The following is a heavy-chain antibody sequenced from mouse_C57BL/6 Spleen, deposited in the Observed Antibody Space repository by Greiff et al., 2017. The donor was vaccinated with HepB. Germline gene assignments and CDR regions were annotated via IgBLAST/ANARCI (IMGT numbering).Heavy chain of an antibody. CDR2: IYPRSGNT. CDR3: ARGGLRYYFDY. CDR1: GYTFTSYG. D-gene: IGHD2-4*01. V-gene: IGHV1-81*01. J-gene: IGHJ2*01. Sequence: QVTLKESGAELARPGASVKLSCKASGYTFTSYGISWVKQRTGQGLEWIGEIYPRSGNTYYNEKFKGKATLTADKSSSTAYMELRSLTSEDSAVYFCARGGLRYYFDYWGQGTTLTVSS.